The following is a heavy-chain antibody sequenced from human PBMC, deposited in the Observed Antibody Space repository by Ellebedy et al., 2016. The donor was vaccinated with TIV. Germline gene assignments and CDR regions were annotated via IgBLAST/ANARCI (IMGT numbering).Heavy chain of an antibody. D-gene: IGHD1-26*01. CDR3: ARENVVGATTYFAY. V-gene: IGHV1-69*13. Sequence: AASVKVSCKASGGTFGRYSISWARQAPGQGLEWMGGIIPVFGTANYARKFRDRVTFTADESTNTVSMELSSLRSEDTAVYYCARENVVGATTYFAYWGQGTLVTVSS. CDR2: IIPVFGTA. CDR1: GGTFGRYS. J-gene: IGHJ4*02.